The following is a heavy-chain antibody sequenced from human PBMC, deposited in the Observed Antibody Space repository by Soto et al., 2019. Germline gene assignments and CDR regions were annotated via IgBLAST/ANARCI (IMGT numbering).Heavy chain of an antibody. V-gene: IGHV1-69*13. CDR3: AKYYYDSSGYYSDYYYGMDV. CDR1: GGTFSSYS. J-gene: IGHJ6*02. CDR2: IIPIFGTA. Sequence: SVKVSCKASGGTFSSYSISWVRQAPGQGLEWMGGIIPIFGTANYAQKFQGRVTITADESTSTAYMELSSLRSEDTAVYYCAKYYYDSSGYYSDYYYGMDVWGQGTTVTVSS. D-gene: IGHD3-22*01.